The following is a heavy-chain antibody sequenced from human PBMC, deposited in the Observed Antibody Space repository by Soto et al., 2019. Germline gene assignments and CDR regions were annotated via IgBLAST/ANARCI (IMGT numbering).Heavy chain of an antibody. J-gene: IGHJ6*04. CDR1: GFTFSSYS. CDR2: ISSSSSTI. CDR3: ARDDVLCDGGRCYGVPLDV. D-gene: IGHD2-15*01. V-gene: IGHV3-48*02. Sequence: GGSLRLSCAASGFTFSSYSMNWVRQAPWKGLEWVSYISSSSSTIYYADSVKGRFTISRDNAKNSLYLQMNSLRDEDTAVYYCARDDVLCDGGRCYGVPLDVWGKGTTVTVSS.